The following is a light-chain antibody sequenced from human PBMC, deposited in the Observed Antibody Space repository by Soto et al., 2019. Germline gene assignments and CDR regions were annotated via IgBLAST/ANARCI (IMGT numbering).Light chain of an antibody. V-gene: IGKV1-39*01. CDR3: QQSFGTPYT. CDR2: AAS. CDR1: QGIGTH. J-gene: IGKJ2*01. Sequence: DIQMTQSPSSLSASVGDRVTITCRASQGIGTHLNWYQQKPGKAPKLLISAASRLQSGVQSRFSASGSGADFTLTITDLQPDDSATFYCQQSFGTPYTFGQGTRLEI.